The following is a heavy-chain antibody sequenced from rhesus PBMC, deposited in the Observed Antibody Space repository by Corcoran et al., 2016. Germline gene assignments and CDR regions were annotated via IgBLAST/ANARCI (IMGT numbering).Heavy chain of an antibody. Sequence: QVQLQESGPGLVKPSETLSLTCAVSGGSISSGYYYWSRIRPPPGKGLECIWYITYSGSTSYNPSLKSRVTISRDTAKNQFSLKLSSVTAADTAVYYCARAGRPYGLDSWGQGVVVTVSS. V-gene: IGHV4-122*02. J-gene: IGHJ6*01. CDR1: GGSISSGYYY. CDR2: ITYSGST. CDR3: ARAGRPYGLDS. D-gene: IGHD6-31*01.